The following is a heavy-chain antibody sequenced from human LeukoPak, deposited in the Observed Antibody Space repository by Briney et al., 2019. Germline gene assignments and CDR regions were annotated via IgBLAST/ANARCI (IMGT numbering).Heavy chain of an antibody. D-gene: IGHD2-2*01. J-gene: IGHJ4*02. CDR3: ARRYCSSTSCTLDY. Sequence: GGSLRLSCAASGFTFSNYWLSWVRQAPGRGLEWVANIKKDGSETYYVDSLKGRFTISRDNAKNSLYLQMNGLRAEDTAVYYCARRYCSSTSCTLDYWGQGTLVTVSS. V-gene: IGHV3-7*02. CDR2: IKKDGSET. CDR1: GFTFSNYW.